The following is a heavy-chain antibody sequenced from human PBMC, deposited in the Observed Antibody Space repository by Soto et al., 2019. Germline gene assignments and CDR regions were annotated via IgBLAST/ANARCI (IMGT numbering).Heavy chain of an antibody. CDR2: INPNSGGT. Sequence: EASVKVSCKASGYTFTGYYMHWVRQAPGQGLEWMGWINPNSGGTNYAQKFQGWVTMTRDTSISTAYMELSRLRSDDTAVYYCARGEAPYVAPEYFQHWGQGTLVTVSS. D-gene: IGHD3-10*02. J-gene: IGHJ1*01. CDR1: GYTFTGYY. CDR3: ARGEAPYVAPEYFQH. V-gene: IGHV1-2*04.